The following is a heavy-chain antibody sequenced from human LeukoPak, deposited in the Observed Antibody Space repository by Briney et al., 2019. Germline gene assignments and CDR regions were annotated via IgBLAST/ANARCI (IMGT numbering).Heavy chain of an antibody. J-gene: IGHJ4*02. Sequence: PSETLSLTCTVSGGSVSSGSYYWSWIRQPPGTGLEWIGYIYYSGSTNYNPSLKSRVTISVDTSKNQFSLKLSSVTAADTAVYYCARTGGPFDYWGQGTLVTVSS. D-gene: IGHD4-23*01. CDR3: ARTGGPFDY. V-gene: IGHV4-61*01. CDR1: GGSVSSGSYY. CDR2: IYYSGST.